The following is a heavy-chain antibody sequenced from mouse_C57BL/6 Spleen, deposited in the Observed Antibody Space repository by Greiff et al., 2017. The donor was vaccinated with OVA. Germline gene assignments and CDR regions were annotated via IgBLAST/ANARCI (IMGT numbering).Heavy chain of an antibody. V-gene: IGHV1-26*01. Sequence: EVQLQQSGPELVKPGASVKISCKASGYTFTDYYMNWVKQSHGKSLEWIGDINPNNGGTSYNQKFKGKATLTVDKSSSTAYMELRSLTSEDSAVYYCARDPYSNYSMDYWGQGTSVTVSS. CDR3: ARDPYSNYSMDY. J-gene: IGHJ4*01. D-gene: IGHD2-5*01. CDR1: GYTFTDYY. CDR2: INPNNGGT.